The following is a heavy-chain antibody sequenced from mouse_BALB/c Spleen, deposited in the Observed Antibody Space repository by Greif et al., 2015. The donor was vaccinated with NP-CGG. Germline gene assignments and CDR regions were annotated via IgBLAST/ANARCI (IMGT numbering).Heavy chain of an antibody. J-gene: IGHJ4*01. CDR3: TRSSTMITTDAMDY. V-gene: IGHV1S22*01. CDR2: IYPGSGST. CDR1: GYTFTSYW. D-gene: IGHD2-4*01. Sequence: GSELVRPGASVKLSCKASGYTFTSYWMHWVKQRHVQGLEWIGNIYPGSGSTNYDEKFKSKGTLTVDTSSSTAYMHLSSLTSEDSAVYYCTRSSTMITTDAMDYWGQGTSVTVSS.